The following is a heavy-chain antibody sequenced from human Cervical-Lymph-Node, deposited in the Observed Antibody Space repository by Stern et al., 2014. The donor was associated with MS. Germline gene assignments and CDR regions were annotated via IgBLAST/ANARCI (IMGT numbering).Heavy chain of an antibody. CDR3: ARGPVYYFDY. CDR2: INHSGST. J-gene: IGHJ4*02. Sequence: QVQLQQWGAGLLKPSETLSLTCAVYGGSFSGYYWSWIRQPPGKGLEWIGEINHSGSTNYNPSLKSRVTISVDTSKNQFSLKLSSVTAADTAVYYCARGPVYYFDYWGQGTLVTVSS. V-gene: IGHV4-34*01. CDR1: GGSFSGYY.